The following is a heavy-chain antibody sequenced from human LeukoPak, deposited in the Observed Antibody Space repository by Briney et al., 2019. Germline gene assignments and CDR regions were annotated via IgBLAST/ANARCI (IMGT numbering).Heavy chain of an antibody. D-gene: IGHD1-1*01. V-gene: IGHV3-53*01. CDR1: GFTFSSYA. J-gene: IGHJ4*02. Sequence: GGSLRLSCAASGFTFSSYAMSWVRQAPGKGLEWVSVIYSGGSTYYADSVKGRFTISRDNSKNTLYLQMNSLRAEDTAVYYCARGYSPSIRTTGNDYWGQGTLVTVSS. CDR2: IYSGGST. CDR3: ARGYSPSIRTTGNDY.